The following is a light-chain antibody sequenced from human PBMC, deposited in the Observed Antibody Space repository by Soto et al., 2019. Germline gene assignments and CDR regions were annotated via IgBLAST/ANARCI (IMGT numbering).Light chain of an antibody. CDR1: QSVSDN. Sequence: EVLMTHSPDTLYVSPGERVTLSFSSSQSVSDNLAWYQQKPGQGPRLLVYRASTRTLGIPARFSGSESGTEFTLTISSLQSEDFAVYYCQQRSNWPPFTFGQGTRLEIK. CDR3: QQRSNWPPFT. V-gene: IGKV3-15*01. J-gene: IGKJ5*01. CDR2: RAS.